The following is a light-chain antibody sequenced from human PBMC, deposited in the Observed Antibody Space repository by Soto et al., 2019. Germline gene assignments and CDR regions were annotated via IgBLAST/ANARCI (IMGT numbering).Light chain of an antibody. CDR3: LQLNTFPLT. V-gene: IGKV1-9*01. J-gene: IGKJ4*01. Sequence: DIQLTQSPSFLSASVGDRVTISCRASQGISSYLAWYQQKPGKAPKRLIYTASNLQSGVPTRFSGSGSVTEFTLTISSLQPEDFAIYYCLQLNTFPLTFGGGTKVDIK. CDR1: QGISSY. CDR2: TAS.